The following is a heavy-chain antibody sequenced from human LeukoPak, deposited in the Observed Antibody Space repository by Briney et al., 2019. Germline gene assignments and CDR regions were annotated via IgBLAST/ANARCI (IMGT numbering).Heavy chain of an antibody. V-gene: IGHV3-21*01. J-gene: IGHJ4*02. CDR1: GFTFSSYS. Sequence: GGSLRLSCAASGFTFSSYSMNWVRQAPAKGLEWVSSISSSSSYIYYADSVKGRFTISRDNAKNSLYLQMNSLRAEDMAVYYCARGGAPVVPAAMDFDYWGQGTLVTVSS. D-gene: IGHD2-2*01. CDR2: ISSSSSYI. CDR3: ARGGAPVVPAAMDFDY.